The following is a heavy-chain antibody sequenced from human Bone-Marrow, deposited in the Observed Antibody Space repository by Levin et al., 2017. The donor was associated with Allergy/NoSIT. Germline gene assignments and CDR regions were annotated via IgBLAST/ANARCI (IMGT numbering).Heavy chain of an antibody. D-gene: IGHD3-22*01. CDR2: INPSGGST. Sequence: ASVKVSCKASGYTFTSYYMHWVRQAPGQGLEWMGIINPSGGSTSYAQKFQGRVTMTGDTSTSTVYMELSSLRSEDTAVYYCARDELAWLIYDSSGYYGYWGQGTLVTVSS. V-gene: IGHV1-46*01. CDR3: ARDELAWLIYDSSGYYGY. CDR1: GYTFTSYY. J-gene: IGHJ4*02.